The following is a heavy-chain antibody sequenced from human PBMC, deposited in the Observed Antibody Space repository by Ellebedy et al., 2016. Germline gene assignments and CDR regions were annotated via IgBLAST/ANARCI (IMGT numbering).Heavy chain of an antibody. D-gene: IGHD1-26*01. CDR1: GYIFTNYY. CDR3: ARRGGLVGPTTAFDI. J-gene: IGHJ3*02. Sequence: ASVKVSCKASGYIFTNYYMYWVRQAPGQGLKWMGIINPRGGSTNYAQKFQGRVTMTSDTSTNTVYMELSSLRSDDTAVYYCARRGGLVGPTTAFDIWGQGTMVTVSS. V-gene: IGHV1-46*01. CDR2: INPRGGST.